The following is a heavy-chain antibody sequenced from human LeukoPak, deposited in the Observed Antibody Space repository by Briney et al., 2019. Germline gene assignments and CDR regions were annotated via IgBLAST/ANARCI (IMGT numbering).Heavy chain of an antibody. CDR2: ISPNSGGT. CDR3: ARVPYGDYGDDAFDI. V-gene: IGHV1-2*02. J-gene: IGHJ3*02. Sequence: EASVKVSCKASGYTFTGYYMHWVRQAPGQGLEWMGWISPNSGGTNYAQKFQGRVTMTRDTSISTAYMELSRLRSDDTAVYYCARVPYGDYGDDAFDIWGQGTMVTVSS. CDR1: GYTFTGYY. D-gene: IGHD4-17*01.